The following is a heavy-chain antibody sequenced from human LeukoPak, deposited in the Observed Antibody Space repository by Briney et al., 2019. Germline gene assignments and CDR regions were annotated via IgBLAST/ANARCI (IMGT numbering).Heavy chain of an antibody. J-gene: IGHJ6*03. Sequence: ASVKVSCKASGYTFTSYDINWVRQATGQGLEWMGWISAYNGNTNYAQKLQGRVTMTTDTSTSTAYMELRSLRSDDTAVYYCARIRTPSMDVWGKGTTVTVSS. CDR1: GYTFTSYD. D-gene: IGHD2-2*01. CDR3: ARIRTPSMDV. V-gene: IGHV1-18*01. CDR2: ISAYNGNT.